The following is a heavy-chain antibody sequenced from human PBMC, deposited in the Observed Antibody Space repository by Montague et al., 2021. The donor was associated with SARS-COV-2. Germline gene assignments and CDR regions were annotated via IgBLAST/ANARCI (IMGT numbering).Heavy chain of an antibody. D-gene: IGHD3-22*01. CDR3: ARGRQHFNMIVVVMTGGEYYFAY. V-gene: IGHV4-34*01. Sequence: SDTLSLACAVYGGSLSDYYWSWIRQPPGKGLEWIGEINHRGTSKYNTSLKSRVSISLDTSKNQCSLYRSSVTAADTAVYYCARGRQHFNMIVVVMTGGEYYFAYWGQGTLVTVSS. CDR1: GGSLSDYY. J-gene: IGHJ4*02. CDR2: INHRGTS.